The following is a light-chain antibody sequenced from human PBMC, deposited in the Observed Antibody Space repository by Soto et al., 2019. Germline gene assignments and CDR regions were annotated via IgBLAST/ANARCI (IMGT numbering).Light chain of an antibody. CDR1: SSDVGSYNL. Sequence: QSALTQPASVSGSPGQSITISCTGTSSDVGSYNLVSWYQQHPGKAHKLMISEVSKRPSGISDRFSGSKSGSTASLPISGLQAEDEADYYCCSYAGTSTHTVFGGGTQLTVL. J-gene: IGLJ7*01. CDR2: EVS. V-gene: IGLV2-23*02. CDR3: CSYAGTSTHTV.